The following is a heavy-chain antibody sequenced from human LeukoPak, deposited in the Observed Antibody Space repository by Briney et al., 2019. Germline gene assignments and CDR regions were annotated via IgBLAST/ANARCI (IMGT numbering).Heavy chain of an antibody. Sequence: GGSLRLSCAASGFTFSDYYMSWIRQAPGKGLEWVSYISCYSNYTNYADSVKGRFTISRDNAKNSLYLQMNSLRAEDTAVYYCARVSMGRGVSTHRNAFDIWGQGTMVTVSS. CDR3: ARVSMGRGVSTHRNAFDI. CDR2: ISCYSNYT. D-gene: IGHD3-10*01. CDR1: GFTFSDYY. V-gene: IGHV3-11*05. J-gene: IGHJ3*02.